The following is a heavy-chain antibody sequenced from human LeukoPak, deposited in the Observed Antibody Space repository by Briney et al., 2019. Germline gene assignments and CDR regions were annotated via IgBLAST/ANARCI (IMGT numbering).Heavy chain of an antibody. Sequence: GASVKVSCKASGYTFTSYGISWVRQAPGQGLEWMGWISAYNGNTNYAQKLQGRVTMTTDTSTSTAYMELRSLRSDDTAVYYCARSKGRDGYNWGYLIDYWGQGTLVTVSS. V-gene: IGHV1-18*01. D-gene: IGHD5-24*01. CDR1: GYTFTSYG. J-gene: IGHJ4*02. CDR3: ARSKGRDGYNWGYLIDY. CDR2: ISAYNGNT.